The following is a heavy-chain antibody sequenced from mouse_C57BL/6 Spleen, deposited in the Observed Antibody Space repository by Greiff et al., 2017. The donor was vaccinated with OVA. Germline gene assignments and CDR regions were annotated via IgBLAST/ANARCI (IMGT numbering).Heavy chain of an antibody. D-gene: IGHD3-2*02. CDR3: ARWRQLRLPLFDY. CDR1: GYTFTDYY. CDR2: INPNNGGT. Sequence: VQLQQSGPELVKPGASVKISCKASGYTFTDYYMNWVKQSHGKSLEWIGDINPNNGGTSYNQKFKGKATLTVDKSSSTAYMELRSLTSEDSAVYYCARWRQLRLPLFDYWGQGTTLTVSS. J-gene: IGHJ2*01. V-gene: IGHV1-26*01.